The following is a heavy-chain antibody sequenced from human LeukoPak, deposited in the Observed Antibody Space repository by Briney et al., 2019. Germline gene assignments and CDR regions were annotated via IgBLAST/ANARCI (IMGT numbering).Heavy chain of an antibody. CDR3: AKEFNYYGSGSYYNECDY. Sequence: GGSLRLSYAASGFTFSSYAMSWVRQAPGKGLEWVSAISGSGGSTYYADSVKGRFTISRDNSKNTLYLQMNSLRAEDTAVYYCAKEFNYYGSGSYYNECDYWGQGTLVTVSS. CDR2: ISGSGGST. CDR1: GFTFSSYA. V-gene: IGHV3-23*01. D-gene: IGHD3-10*01. J-gene: IGHJ4*02.